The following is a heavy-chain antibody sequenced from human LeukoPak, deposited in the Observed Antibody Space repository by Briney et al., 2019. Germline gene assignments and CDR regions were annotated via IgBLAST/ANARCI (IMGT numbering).Heavy chain of an antibody. CDR1: GFTFDDYA. CDR2: ISWNSGSI. CDR3: ANSLGELASFDY. V-gene: IGHV3-9*01. Sequence: GRSLRLSCAASGFTFDDYAMHWVRQAPGKGLEWVSGISWNSGSIGYADSVKGRFTISRDNAKNSLYLQMNSLRAEDTALYYCANSLGELASFDYWGQGTLVTVSS. D-gene: IGHD3-16*01. J-gene: IGHJ4*02.